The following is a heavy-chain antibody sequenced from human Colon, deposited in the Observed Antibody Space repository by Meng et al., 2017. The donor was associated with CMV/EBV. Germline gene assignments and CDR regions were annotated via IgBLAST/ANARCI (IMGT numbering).Heavy chain of an antibody. V-gene: IGHV6-1*01. CDR3: ARDPAAFDF. D-gene: IGHD6-25*01. CDR2: TYYKSKWYN. J-gene: IGHJ4*02. CDR1: GDSVSTNSAA. Sequence: QVQLQQSGPGLVKPSXILSLTCAISGDSVSTNSAAWNWIRQSPSGGLEWLGRTYYKSKWYNDYAESVKSRITINPDTSKNQFSLQLNSVTPEDTAVYYCARDPAAFDFWGQGILVTVSS.